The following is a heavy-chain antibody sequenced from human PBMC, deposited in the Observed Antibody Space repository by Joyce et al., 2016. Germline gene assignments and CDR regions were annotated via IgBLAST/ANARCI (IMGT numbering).Heavy chain of an antibody. CDR1: GYTFNKFD. Sequence: QVQLVQSGPEVKKPGASVKVSCKASGYTFNKFDISWVRQAPGQGLEWMGWISAYNGKTYYPQKFQDRVTMATDTSTNTAYMELRSLRSDDTAVYYCARDVPPFDYWGHGTLVTVSS. J-gene: IGHJ4*01. CDR2: ISAYNGKT. CDR3: ARDVPPFDY. D-gene: IGHD3-10*02. V-gene: IGHV1-18*04.